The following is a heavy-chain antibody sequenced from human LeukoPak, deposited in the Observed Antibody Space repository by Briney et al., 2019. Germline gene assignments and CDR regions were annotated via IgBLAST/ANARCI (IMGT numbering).Heavy chain of an antibody. D-gene: IGHD3-22*01. CDR3: AKERLLSLYHFDY. J-gene: IGHJ4*02. CDR2: ISYDGSNK. CDR1: GFTFSSYA. V-gene: IGHV3-30*18. Sequence: PGGSLRLSCAASGFTFSSYAMHWVRQAPGKGLEWVAVISYDGSNKYYADSVKGRFTISRDNSKNTLYLQMNSLRAEDTAVYYCAKERLLSLYHFDYWGQGTLATVSS.